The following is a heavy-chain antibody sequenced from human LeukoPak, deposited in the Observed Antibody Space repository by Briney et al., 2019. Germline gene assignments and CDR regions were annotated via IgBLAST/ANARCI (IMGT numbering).Heavy chain of an antibody. V-gene: IGHV3-48*02. Sequence: GGSLRLSCAASGFTFSRYSINWVRQAPGKGLEWVSYISNSRSTIYYANSVKGRFTISRDNANNSLFLQMNSLRDEDTAVYYCARDKVVGATVLDYWGQGTLVTVSS. J-gene: IGHJ4*02. CDR2: ISNSRSTI. CDR1: GFTFSRYS. D-gene: IGHD1-26*01. CDR3: ARDKVVGATVLDY.